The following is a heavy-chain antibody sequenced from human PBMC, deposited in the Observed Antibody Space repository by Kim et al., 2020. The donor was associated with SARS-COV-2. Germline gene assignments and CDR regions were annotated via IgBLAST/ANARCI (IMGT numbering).Heavy chain of an antibody. Sequence: YYADSVKGLVTISRDNSKNTLYLQMNSLRAEDTAVYYCAKAYYDSSGLQHWGQGTLVTVSS. CDR3: AKAYYDSSGLQH. J-gene: IGHJ1*01. D-gene: IGHD3-22*01. V-gene: IGHV3-30-3*02.